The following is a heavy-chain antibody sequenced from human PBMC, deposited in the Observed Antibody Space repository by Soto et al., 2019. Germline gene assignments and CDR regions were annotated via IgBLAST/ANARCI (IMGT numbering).Heavy chain of an antibody. J-gene: IGHJ4*02. CDR2: IYPRDSDT. Sequence: GESLKISCKVSGDSFTGFWIGWVRQMPGKGLEWLGSIYPRDSDTRYSPSFQGQVTISADKSLSTTYLQWNSLQASDTAIYYCARQHPLDSRVWYTWGQGTLVTVSS. CDR1: GDSFTGFW. V-gene: IGHV5-51*01. CDR3: ARQHPLDSRVWYT. D-gene: IGHD6-19*01.